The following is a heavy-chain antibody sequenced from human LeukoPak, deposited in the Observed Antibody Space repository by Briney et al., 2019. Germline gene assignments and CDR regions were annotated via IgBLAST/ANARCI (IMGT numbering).Heavy chain of an antibody. CDR1: GFTFSSYG. CDR2: IWYDGSNK. J-gene: IGHJ3*02. CDR3: ARDSGAHDYGDQVQDDAFDI. V-gene: IGHV3-33*01. Sequence: GRSLRLSCAASGFTFSSYGMHWVRQAPGKGLEWVAVIWYDGSNKYYADSVKGRFTISRDNSKNTLYLQMNSLRAEDTAVYYCARDSGAHDYGDQVQDDAFDIWGQGTMVTVSS. D-gene: IGHD4-17*01.